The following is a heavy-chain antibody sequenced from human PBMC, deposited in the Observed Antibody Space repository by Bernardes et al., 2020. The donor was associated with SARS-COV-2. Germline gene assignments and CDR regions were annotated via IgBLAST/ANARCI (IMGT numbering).Heavy chain of an antibody. V-gene: IGHV3-11*06. CDR2: ISNSGGRYT. J-gene: IGHJ4*02. CDR3: ARESRYSSSSFILDH. CDR1: GFTFSDYY. Sequence: GGSLSLSCAASGFTFSDYYMNWIRQAPGKGLEWISYISNSGGRYTSYADSVKGRFTVSRDNAKNSLYLQMNSLRAEDTAVYYCARESRYSSSSFILDHWGQGTLVTVST. D-gene: IGHD6-6*01.